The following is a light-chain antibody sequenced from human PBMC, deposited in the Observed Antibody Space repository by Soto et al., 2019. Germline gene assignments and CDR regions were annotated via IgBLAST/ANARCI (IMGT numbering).Light chain of an antibody. Sequence: RVMTQSPATLAVSPGERATLSCRASQSVNGDLAWYQQSPGQAPRLLIFGATTRSTGVPARFSGSGSGTNFPLTITSLQSDDVAVYYCQQYNHWPLTFGGGTKVELK. V-gene: IGKV3-15*01. CDR1: QSVNGD. CDR3: QQYNHWPLT. CDR2: GAT. J-gene: IGKJ4*01.